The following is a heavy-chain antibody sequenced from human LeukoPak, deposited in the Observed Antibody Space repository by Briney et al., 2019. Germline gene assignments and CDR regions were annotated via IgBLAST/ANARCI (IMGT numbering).Heavy chain of an antibody. J-gene: IGHJ1*01. CDR1: GGTFSGYA. CDR2: IIPIFGTA. CDR3: ASEAAAGLTRQH. V-gene: IGHV1-69*13. D-gene: IGHD6-13*01. Sequence: ASVKVSCKASGGTFSGYAISWVRQAPGQGLEWMGGIIPIFGTANYAQKFQGRVTITADESTSTAYMELSSLRSEDTAVYYCASEAAAGLTRQHWGQGTLVTVSS.